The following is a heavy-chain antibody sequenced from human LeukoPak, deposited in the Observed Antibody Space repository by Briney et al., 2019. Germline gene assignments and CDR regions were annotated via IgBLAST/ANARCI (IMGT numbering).Heavy chain of an antibody. CDR2: IIPILGIA. Sequence: SVKVSCKASGGTFISYAISWVRQAPGQGLEWMGRIIPILGIANYAQKFQGRVTITADKSTSTAYMELSSLRSEDTAVYYCARETTVYYFDYWGQGTLVTVSS. CDR1: GGTFISYA. V-gene: IGHV1-69*04. J-gene: IGHJ4*02. CDR3: ARETTVYYFDY. D-gene: IGHD4-17*01.